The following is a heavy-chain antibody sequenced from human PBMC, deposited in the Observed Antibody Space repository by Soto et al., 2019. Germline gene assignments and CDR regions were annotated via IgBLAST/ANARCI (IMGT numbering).Heavy chain of an antibody. Sequence: TLSLTCAFSGGFISSGGYSWSWIRQPPGKGLEWIGYIYHSGSTYYNPSLKSRVTISVYTSKNQFSLKLSSVTSADTAVYDCARVRKGDSRGSYFHYWRKG. V-gene: IGHV4-30-2*01. D-gene: IGHD3-22*01. J-gene: IGHJ4*02. CDR1: GGFISSGGYS. CDR3: ARVRKGDSRGSYFHY. CDR2: IYHSGST.